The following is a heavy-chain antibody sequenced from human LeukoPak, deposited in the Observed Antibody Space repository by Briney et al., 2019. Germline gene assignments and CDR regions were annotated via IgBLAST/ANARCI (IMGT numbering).Heavy chain of an antibody. D-gene: IGHD2-2*03. Sequence: SVKVSCKASGGTFSSYAISWVRQAPGQGLEWMGGIIPIFGTANYAQKFQGRVTVTADESTSTAYMELSSLRSEDTAVYYCARGGYCSSTSCYHYYYYYYMDVWGKGTTVTVSS. CDR2: IIPIFGTA. CDR3: ARGGYCSSTSCYHYYYYYYMDV. CDR1: GGTFSSYA. J-gene: IGHJ6*03. V-gene: IGHV1-69*01.